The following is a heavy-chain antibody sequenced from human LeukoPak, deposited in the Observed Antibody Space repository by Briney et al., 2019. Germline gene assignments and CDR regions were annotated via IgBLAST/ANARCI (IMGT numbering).Heavy chain of an antibody. J-gene: IGHJ4*02. CDR1: GXTFTNYW. CDR2: IYPGDSDT. V-gene: IGHV5-51*01. D-gene: IGHD3-22*01. CDR3: ATRPLRSSGYYFDY. Sequence: GESPKISCKGSGXTFTNYWIGWVRQMPGKGLEYMGIIYPGDSDTRYSPSFQGQVTISVDKSISTAYLQWSSLKASDTAMYYCATRPLRSSGYYFDYWGQGTLVTVSS.